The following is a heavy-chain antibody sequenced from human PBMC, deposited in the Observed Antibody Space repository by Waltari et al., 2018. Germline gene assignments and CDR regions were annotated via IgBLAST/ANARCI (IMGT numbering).Heavy chain of an antibody. CDR1: GFTPSSYA. Sequence: EVQLVESGGGLVQPGGSLRLSCAASGFTPSSYAMSWVRQAPGKGMEWVSSIMCSCGSTSYADSVKGRFTISTDNAKNTLDLQMNSLRAEDTAVYYCAKDAGATLGHAFDIWGQGTMVTVSS. V-gene: IGHV3-23*04. CDR3: AKDAGATLGHAFDI. CDR2: IMCSCGST. D-gene: IGHD1-26*01. J-gene: IGHJ3*02.